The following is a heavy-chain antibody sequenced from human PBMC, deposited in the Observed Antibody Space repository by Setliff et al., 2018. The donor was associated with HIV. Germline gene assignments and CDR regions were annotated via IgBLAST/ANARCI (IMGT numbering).Heavy chain of an antibody. J-gene: IGHJ4*02. CDR1: GDSISSHY. CDR2: IYYSGST. CDR3: TRGAGGVAGGDY. D-gene: IGHD3-16*01. V-gene: IGHV4-59*11. Sequence: SETLSLTCTVSGDSISSHYWNWIRQTPGKALEWIGYIYYSGSTNYNPSFKSRVTISVDRSKSQFSLKLSSVTAADTAIYYCTRGAGGVAGGDYWGQGILVTVSS.